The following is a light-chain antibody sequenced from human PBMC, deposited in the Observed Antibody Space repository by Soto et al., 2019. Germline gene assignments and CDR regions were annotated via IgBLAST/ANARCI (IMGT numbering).Light chain of an antibody. Sequence: EIVMTQSPSTLSVSPGETATLSCSASQRVGINLDWYQQKPGQAPRLLIYSASTRASGITDRFSGSGYGTEFNLNISSLQSEDFAFFYCQQYDGWPRTFGQGTKVDIK. V-gene: IGKV3-15*01. CDR1: QRVGIN. J-gene: IGKJ1*01. CDR3: QQYDGWPRT. CDR2: SAS.